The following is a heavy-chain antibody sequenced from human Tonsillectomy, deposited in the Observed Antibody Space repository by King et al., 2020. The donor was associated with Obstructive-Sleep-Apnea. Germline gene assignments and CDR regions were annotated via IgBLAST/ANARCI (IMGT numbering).Heavy chain of an antibody. CDR3: AKDHSSGPQATFEY. Sequence: VQLVESGGGVVQPGRSLRLSCAASGFTFSSYGMHWVRQAPGKGLEWVAIIWSDGSNEYYPDSVRGRFTISRDNSKNTVYLQMSSLRAEDTAVYYCAKDHSSGPQATFEYWGQGTLVTVSS. CDR2: IWSDGSNE. D-gene: IGHD3-22*01. V-gene: IGHV3-33*06. J-gene: IGHJ4*02. CDR1: GFTFSSYG.